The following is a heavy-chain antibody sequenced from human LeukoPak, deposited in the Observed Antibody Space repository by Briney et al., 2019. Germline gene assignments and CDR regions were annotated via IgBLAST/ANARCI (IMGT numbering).Heavy chain of an antibody. CDR1: GGSISSSAYH. V-gene: IGHV4-39*01. J-gene: IGHJ5*02. D-gene: IGHD3-22*01. CDR3: ASIYYYDSAPFDP. Sequence: SETLSLTCTVSGGSISSSAYHWGWIRQPPGKGLEWIGSIHIGGSTYYNPSFKSRVTISVDTSKNQFSLKLMSVTAADTAVYYCASIYYYDSAPFDPWGQGTLVTVSS. CDR2: IHIGGST.